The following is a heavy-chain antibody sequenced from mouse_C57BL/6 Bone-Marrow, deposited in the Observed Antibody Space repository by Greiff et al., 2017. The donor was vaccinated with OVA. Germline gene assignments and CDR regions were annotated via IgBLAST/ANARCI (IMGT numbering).Heavy chain of an antibody. D-gene: IGHD1-2*01. CDR1: GFTFSSYG. V-gene: IGHV5-6*02. CDR3: ARRVLRPYYFDY. J-gene: IGHJ2*01. CDR2: ISSGGSYT. Sequence: DVMLVESGGDLVKPGGSLKLSCAASGFTFSSYGMSWVRQTPDKRLEWVATISSGGSYTYYPDSVKGRFTISRDNAKNTLYLQMSSLKSEDTAMYYCARRVLRPYYFDYWGQGTTLTVSS.